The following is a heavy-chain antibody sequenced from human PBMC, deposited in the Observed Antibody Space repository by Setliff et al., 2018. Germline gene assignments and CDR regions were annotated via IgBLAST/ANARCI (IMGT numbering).Heavy chain of an antibody. V-gene: IGHV3-23*01. D-gene: IGHD3-22*01. Sequence: GSLRLSCATSGFTFSSYAMSWVRQAPGKGLEWVSAMSASGTSTYHADSVKGRFTISGDNSKNSLYLQMNNLKAEDTAVYYCARAHRYFSDTSGYFYDQGRSAFDVWGQGTMVTVSS. CDR2: MSASGTST. CDR1: GFTFSSYA. CDR3: ARAHRYFSDTSGYFYDQGRSAFDV. J-gene: IGHJ3*01.